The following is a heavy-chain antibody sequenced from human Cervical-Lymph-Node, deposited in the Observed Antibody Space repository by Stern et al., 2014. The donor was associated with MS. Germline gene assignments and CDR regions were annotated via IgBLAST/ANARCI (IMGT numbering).Heavy chain of an antibody. Sequence: VQLVQSGAEVKKPGESLRISCEASGYRFTNNWIGWVRQMPGKGLEWMGIIYPGDSETSYSPSFQGQVTILVDKSNTTTYLQWSSLKASDTAIYYCARRGHGYMGIDYWGQGTLVTVSS. CDR1: GYRFTNNW. J-gene: IGHJ4*02. CDR3: ARRGHGYMGIDY. CDR2: IYPGDSET. D-gene: IGHD1-1*01. V-gene: IGHV5-51*03.